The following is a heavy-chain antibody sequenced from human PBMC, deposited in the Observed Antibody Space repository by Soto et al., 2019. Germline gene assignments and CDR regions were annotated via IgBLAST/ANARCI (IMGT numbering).Heavy chain of an antibody. CDR2: ISTTSKTL. D-gene: IGHD3-22*01. Sequence: EVHLVESGGGLVQPGGSLRLSCAASGFTFSTYTMNWVRQAPGKGLEWISYISTTSKTLYYADSVKGRFIISRDSAKNSLYLQMNSLRDEDTAVYYCARGSGVSPAYYSDYWGQGTLVTVSS. J-gene: IGHJ4*02. V-gene: IGHV3-48*02. CDR1: GFTFSTYT. CDR3: ARGSGVSPAYYSDY.